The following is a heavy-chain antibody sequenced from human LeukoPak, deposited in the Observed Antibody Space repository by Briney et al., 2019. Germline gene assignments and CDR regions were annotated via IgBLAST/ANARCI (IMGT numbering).Heavy chain of an antibody. J-gene: IGHJ4*02. CDR1: GGTFSSYA. D-gene: IGHD3-22*01. CDR3: ARASAWTYYYDSSAKTVPDY. CDR2: IIPILGIA. V-gene: IGHV1-69*04. Sequence: SVKVSCKASGGTFSSYAISWVRQAPGQGLEWMGRIIPILGIANYAQKLQGRVTMTTDTSTSTAYMELRSLRSDDTAVYYCARASAWTYYYDSSAKTVPDYWGQGTLVTVSS.